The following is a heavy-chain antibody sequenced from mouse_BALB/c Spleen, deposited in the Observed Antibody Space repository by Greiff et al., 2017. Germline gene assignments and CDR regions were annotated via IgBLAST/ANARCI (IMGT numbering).Heavy chain of an antibody. D-gene: IGHD1-1*01. CDR3: ASHYYGSGYAMDY. CDR2: ISSGGST. CDR1: GFTFSSYA. Sequence: EVQVVESGGGLVKPGGSLKLSCAASGFTFSSYAMSWVRQTPEKRLEWVSSISSGGSTYYPDSVKGRFTISRDNARNILYLQMSSLRSEDTAMYYCASHYYGSGYAMDYWGQGTSVTVSS. V-gene: IGHV5-6-5*01. J-gene: IGHJ4*01.